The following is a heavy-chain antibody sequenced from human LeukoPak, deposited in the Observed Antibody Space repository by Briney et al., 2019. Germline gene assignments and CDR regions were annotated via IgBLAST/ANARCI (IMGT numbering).Heavy chain of an antibody. V-gene: IGHV3-30*02. D-gene: IGHD1-14*01. CDR1: GFTFSSYG. CDR2: IRYDGSNK. Sequence: PGGSLRLSCAASGFTFSSYGMHWVRQAPGKGLEWVAFIRYDGSNKYYADSVKGRFTISRDNSKNTLYLQMNSLRAEDTAVYYCAKSRTDRTEPARKTTYYYFDYWGQGTLVTVSS. CDR3: AKSRTDRTEPARKTTYYYFDY. J-gene: IGHJ4*02.